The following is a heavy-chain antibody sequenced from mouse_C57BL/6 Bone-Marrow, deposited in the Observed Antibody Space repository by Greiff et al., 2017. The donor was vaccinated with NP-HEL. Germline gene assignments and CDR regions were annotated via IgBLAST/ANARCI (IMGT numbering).Heavy chain of an antibody. CDR1: GFNIKDDY. Sequence: EVQLQQSEAELVRPGASVKLSCTASGFNIKDDYMHWVKQRPEQGLEWIGWIDPENGDTEYASKFQGKATITADTSSNTAYLQLSSLTSEDTAVYYCTTQGYWDIDYWGQGTTLTVSS. CDR2: IDPENGDT. V-gene: IGHV14-4*01. D-gene: IGHD4-1*01. CDR3: TTQGYWDIDY. J-gene: IGHJ2*01.